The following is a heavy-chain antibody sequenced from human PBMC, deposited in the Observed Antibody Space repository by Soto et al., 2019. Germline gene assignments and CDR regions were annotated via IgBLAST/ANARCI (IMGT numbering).Heavy chain of an antibody. D-gene: IGHD6-6*01. CDR1: GFTFSSYA. CDR2: ITAKSGST. J-gene: IGHJ4*02. Sequence: LRLSCAASGFTFSSYAMNWVRQAPGKGLEWVSSITAKSGSTYYADSVKGRFTISRDNSKNTLSLQMNSLRVEDTAVYYCAKVQPSLTTRPDYFDRWGQGTLVTVSS. CDR3: AKVQPSLTTRPDYFDR. V-gene: IGHV3-23*01.